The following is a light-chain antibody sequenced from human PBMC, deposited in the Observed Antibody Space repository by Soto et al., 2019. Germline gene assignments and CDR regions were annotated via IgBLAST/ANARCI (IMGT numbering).Light chain of an antibody. V-gene: IGKV3-20*01. Sequence: EIVLTQSPGTLSLSPGERATLSCRASQSVSNNYLAWYQQKPGQAPRLLIYGASNRATGIPDRFSGSGSGTDFTLTISSLQPDDFATYYCQQYNSYSYTFGQGTKLEIK. J-gene: IGKJ2*01. CDR2: GAS. CDR3: QQYNSYSYT. CDR1: QSVSNNY.